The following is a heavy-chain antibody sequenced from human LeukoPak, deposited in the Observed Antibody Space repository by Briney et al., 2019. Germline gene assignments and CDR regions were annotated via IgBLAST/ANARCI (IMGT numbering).Heavy chain of an antibody. CDR3: HYDSSGLDAFDI. D-gene: IGHD3-22*01. CDR2: ISSIGSTK. J-gene: IGHJ3*02. Sequence: GGSLRLSCAASGFTFSSYEMNWVRQAPGKGLEWVSSISSIGSTKYYADSLKGRFTISRDNARNSLYLQMNSLRAEDTAVYYCHYDSSGLDAFDIWGQGTMVTVSS. CDR1: GFTFSSYE. V-gene: IGHV3-48*03.